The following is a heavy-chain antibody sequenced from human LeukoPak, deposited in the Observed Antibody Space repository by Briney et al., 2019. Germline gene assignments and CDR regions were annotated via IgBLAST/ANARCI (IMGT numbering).Heavy chain of an antibody. CDR1: GVTFSSYS. CDR2: ISSSSSYI. Sequence: GGSLRLSCAASGVTFSSYSMNWVRQAPGKGLEWVSSISSSSSYIYYADSVKGRFTISRDNAKNSLYLQMNSLRAEDTAVYYCARPDRIAAAGTSSAFDIWGQGTMVTVSS. CDR3: ARPDRIAAAGTSSAFDI. V-gene: IGHV3-21*01. D-gene: IGHD6-13*01. J-gene: IGHJ3*02.